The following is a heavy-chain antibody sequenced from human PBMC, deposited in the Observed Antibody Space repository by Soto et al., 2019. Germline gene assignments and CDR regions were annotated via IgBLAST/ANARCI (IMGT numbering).Heavy chain of an antibody. CDR1: GYTFTAYY. Sequence: QVQLVQSGAEVKKPGASVKVSCRPSGYTFTAYYIHWVRQAPGQGLEWMGWVDPNSGGTRDAQNFQGRVTMNRDTSTSTVYMELNWLRSYDTALYYCARDNYGPLDYWGQGTLVTVSS. CDR2: VDPNSGGT. J-gene: IGHJ4*02. CDR3: ARDNYGPLDY. V-gene: IGHV1-2*02. D-gene: IGHD3-10*01.